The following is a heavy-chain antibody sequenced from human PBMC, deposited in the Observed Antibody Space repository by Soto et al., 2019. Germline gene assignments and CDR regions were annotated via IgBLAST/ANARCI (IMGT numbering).Heavy chain of an antibody. D-gene: IGHD3-22*01. Sequence: PGGSLRLSCAASGFTFSSYGMHWVRQAPGKGLEWVAVIWYDGSNKYYADSVKGRFTISRDNSKNTLYLQMNSLRAEDTAVYYCTYDSSGPFPPYYFDYWGQGTLVTVSS. CDR3: TYDSSGPFPPYYFDY. CDR1: GFTFSSYG. J-gene: IGHJ4*02. CDR2: IWYDGSNK. V-gene: IGHV3-33*01.